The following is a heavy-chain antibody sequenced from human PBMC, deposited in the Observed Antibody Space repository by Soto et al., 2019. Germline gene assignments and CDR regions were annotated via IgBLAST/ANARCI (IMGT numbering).Heavy chain of an antibody. Sequence: QVQLVQSGAEVKKPGASVRVSCKASGYSFPTKTISWVRQAPGQGLEWMGWISPYNGDTKYAQNFQGRVTMTTDTSTSTAYMELRNLRSDDTAVYYCARVGFSGGWYFDIWGRGTLVTVSS. CDR1: GYSFPTKT. CDR2: ISPYNGDT. D-gene: IGHD3-10*01. V-gene: IGHV1-18*01. J-gene: IGHJ2*01. CDR3: ARVGFSGGWYFDI.